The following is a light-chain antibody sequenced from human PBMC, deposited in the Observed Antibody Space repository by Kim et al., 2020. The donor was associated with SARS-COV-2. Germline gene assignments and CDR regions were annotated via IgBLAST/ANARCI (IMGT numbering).Light chain of an antibody. CDR3: QQSHTAPLLT. Sequence: DIQMTQSPSSLAASVGGRVTITCRASQSINTYLNWYQQKPGKAPKLLIYAASTLQSGVPSRFSGSGSGTDFTLTISSLQPEDFATYYCQQSHTAPLLTFGGGTKVDIK. CDR2: AAS. CDR1: QSINTY. J-gene: IGKJ4*01. V-gene: IGKV1-39*01.